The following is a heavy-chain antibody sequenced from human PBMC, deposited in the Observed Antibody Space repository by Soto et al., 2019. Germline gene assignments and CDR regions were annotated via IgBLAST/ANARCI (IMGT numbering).Heavy chain of an antibody. CDR3: ARDPAIYSSTTICYKFISSDNWFDP. CDR1: GFTFSSYG. J-gene: IGHJ5*02. D-gene: IGHD2-2*02. Sequence: PAGSLRLSCAASGFTFSSYGMHWVRQAPGKGLEWVAVIWYDGSNKYYADSVKGRFTISRDNSKNTLYLQMNSLRAEDTAVYYCARDPAIYSSTTICYKFISSDNWFDPWGQGTLVTVSS. V-gene: IGHV3-33*01. CDR2: IWYDGSNK.